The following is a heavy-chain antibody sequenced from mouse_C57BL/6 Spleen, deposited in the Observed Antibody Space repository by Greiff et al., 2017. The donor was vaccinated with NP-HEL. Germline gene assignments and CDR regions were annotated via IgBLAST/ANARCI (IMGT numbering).Heavy chain of an antibody. CDR3: ARDDDYDRDFDY. CDR1: GYAFSSYW. J-gene: IGHJ2*01. Sequence: VKLVESGAELVKPGASVKISCKASGYAFSSYWMNWVKQRPGKGLEWIGQIYPGDGDTNYNGKFKGKATLTADKSSSTAYMQLSSLTSEDSAVYFCARDDDYDRDFDYWGQGTTLTVSS. CDR2: IYPGDGDT. D-gene: IGHD2-4*01. V-gene: IGHV1-80*01.